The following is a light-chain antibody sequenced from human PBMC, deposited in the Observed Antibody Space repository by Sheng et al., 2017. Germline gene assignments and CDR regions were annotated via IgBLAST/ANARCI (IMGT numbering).Light chain of an antibody. Sequence: QSVLTQPPSASGTPGQRVTISCSGSSSNIGSNTVNWYRQLPGTAPKLLIYGDDQRPSGVPDRFSGSKSGTSASLAISGLQSEDEADYYCAAWDDSPNEYVVFGGGTKLAVL. CDR1: SSNIGSNT. J-gene: IGLJ2*01. CDR3: AAWDDSPNEYVV. V-gene: IGLV1-44*01. CDR2: GDD.